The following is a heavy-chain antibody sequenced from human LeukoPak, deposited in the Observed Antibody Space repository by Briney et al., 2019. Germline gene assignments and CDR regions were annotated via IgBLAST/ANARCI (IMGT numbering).Heavy chain of an antibody. CDR3: ARPSRLKGYYYYYGMDV. CDR2: ISYDGSNK. V-gene: IGHV3-30*04. CDR1: GFTFSSYA. Sequence: PGRSLRLSCAASGFTFSSYAMHWVRQAPGEGLEWVAVISYDGSNKYYADSVKGRFTISRDNSKNTLYLQMNSLRAEDTAVYYCARPSRLKGYYYYYGMDVWGKGTTVTVSS. D-gene: IGHD2-2*01. J-gene: IGHJ6*04.